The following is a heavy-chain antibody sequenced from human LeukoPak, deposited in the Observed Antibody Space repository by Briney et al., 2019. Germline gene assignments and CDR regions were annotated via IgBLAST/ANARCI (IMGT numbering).Heavy chain of an antibody. J-gene: IGHJ4*02. CDR2: IYPGDSDT. D-gene: IGHD2-2*01. Sequence: GESLKISCKGSGYSFTSYWIGWVRQMPGKGLEWMGIIYPGDSDTRYSPSFQGQVTISADKSISTAYLQWSSLKASDTAMYYCARLKPPYCSSTSCYAGPFDYWGQGTLVTVSP. V-gene: IGHV5-51*01. CDR3: ARLKPPYCSSTSCYAGPFDY. CDR1: GYSFTSYW.